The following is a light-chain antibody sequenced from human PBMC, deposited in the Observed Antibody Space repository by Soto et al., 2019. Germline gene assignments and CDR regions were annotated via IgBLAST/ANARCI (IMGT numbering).Light chain of an antibody. V-gene: IGKV3-20*01. CDR2: GTL. CDR3: QQYGSSLSIT. J-gene: IGKJ5*01. Sequence: EIVLTQSPGTLSLSPGERATLSCRASQTVSTSFLAWYQQKPGQAPRLLIDGTLSMAAGIPDRFSGSGSVTDFTLTITRLEPEDVAVYYCQQYGSSLSITFGQGTRLEI. CDR1: QTVSTSF.